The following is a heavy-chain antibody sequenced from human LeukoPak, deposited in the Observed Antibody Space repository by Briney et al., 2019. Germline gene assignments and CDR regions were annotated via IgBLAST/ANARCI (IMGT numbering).Heavy chain of an antibody. CDR2: IYPDDSDS. V-gene: IGHV5-51*01. D-gene: IGHD3-10*01. Sequence: TGESLKISCETSGYSFTTYWIGWVRQMPGTGLEWVGAIYPDDSDSRYSPSFQGQVAISADRSIRTAYLQWNSLKTSDTAMYYCVRQRGSSGTINHFDPWGQGTLVTVSS. CDR3: VRQRGSSGTINHFDP. CDR1: GYSFTTYW. J-gene: IGHJ5*02.